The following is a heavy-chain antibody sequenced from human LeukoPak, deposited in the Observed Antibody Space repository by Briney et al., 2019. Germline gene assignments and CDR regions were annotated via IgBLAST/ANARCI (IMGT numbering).Heavy chain of an antibody. D-gene: IGHD3-10*01. CDR3: AKSYSSGSGSYSAGHFDY. J-gene: IGHJ4*02. CDR2: IRYDGSNT. Sequence: GGSLRLSCAVSGFTFSSYGMHWLRQAPGKGLEWVAFIRYDGSNTYYAASVKGRFTISRDNSKNTLYLQMDTLRAEDTAVYYCAKSYSSGSGSYSAGHFDYWGQGTLVTVSS. V-gene: IGHV3-30*02. CDR1: GFTFSSYG.